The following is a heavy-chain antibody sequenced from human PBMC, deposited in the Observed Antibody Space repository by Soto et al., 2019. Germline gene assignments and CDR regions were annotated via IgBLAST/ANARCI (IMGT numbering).Heavy chain of an antibody. Sequence: ETLSLTCGVSGDSISSSKWWTWVRQTPGNGLEWIGKIDHNGVANYNPSLEGRVTISKDISKNQISLKVTSVTAADSAVYYCARMNRDYYYYGMDVWGQGPRVTV. J-gene: IGHJ6*02. CDR3: ARMNRDYYYYGMDV. CDR2: IDHNGVA. V-gene: IGHV4-4*02. CDR1: GDSISSSKW.